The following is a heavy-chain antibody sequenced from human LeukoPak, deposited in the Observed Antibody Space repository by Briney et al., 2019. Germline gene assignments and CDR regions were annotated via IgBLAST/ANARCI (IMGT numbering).Heavy chain of an antibody. CDR2: INHSGST. CDR3: ARRSGWYTYNWFDP. CDR1: GGSFSGYY. D-gene: IGHD6-19*01. V-gene: IGHV4-34*01. Sequence: SETLSLTCAVYGGSFSGYYWSWIRQPPGKGLEWIGEINHSGSTNYNPSLKSRVTISVDTSKNQFSLKLSSVTAADTAVYYCARRSGWYTYNWFDPWGQGTLVTVSS. J-gene: IGHJ5*02.